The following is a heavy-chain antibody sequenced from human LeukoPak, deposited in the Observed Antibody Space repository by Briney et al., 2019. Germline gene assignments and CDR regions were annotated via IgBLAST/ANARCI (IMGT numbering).Heavy chain of an antibody. J-gene: IGHJ4*02. CDR2: IYTSGST. V-gene: IGHV4-61*02. D-gene: IGHD2-21*01. CDR3: ARDDWRLGLLDY. Sequence: SETLSLTCTVSGGSISSGSYYWSWIRQPAGKGLEWIGRIYTSGSTNYNPSLKSRVTISVDTSKNQFSLKLNSVTAADTAVYYCARDDWRLGLLDYWGQGILVTVSS. CDR1: GGSISSGSYY.